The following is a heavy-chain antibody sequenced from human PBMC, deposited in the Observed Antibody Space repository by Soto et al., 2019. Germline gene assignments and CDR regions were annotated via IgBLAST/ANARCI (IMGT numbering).Heavy chain of an antibody. V-gene: IGHV4-59*12. CDR3: ARSHRDNWGSPDYFDY. Sequence: PSETLSLTCTVSGGSISGYSWSWIRQPPGKGLQWIGYFFYNGTTRHNPSLKSRVTISEDTSNNQFSLRLSSVTAADTAVYYCARSHRDNWGSPDYFDYWGQGTLVTVSS. CDR1: GGSISGYS. D-gene: IGHD7-27*01. J-gene: IGHJ4*02. CDR2: FFYNGTT.